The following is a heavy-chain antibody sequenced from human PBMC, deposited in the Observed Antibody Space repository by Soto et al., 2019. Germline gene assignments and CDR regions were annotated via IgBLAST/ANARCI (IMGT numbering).Heavy chain of an antibody. V-gene: IGHV1-69*13. CDR1: GYTFTSYY. Sequence: SVKVSCKASGYTFTSYYMHWVRQAPGQGLEWMGGIIPIFGTANYAQKFQGRVTITADESTSTAYMELSSLRSEDTAVYYCARGRYCSSTSCYYYYGMDVWGQGTTVTVSS. CDR2: IIPIFGTA. J-gene: IGHJ6*02. D-gene: IGHD2-2*01. CDR3: ARGRYCSSTSCYYYYGMDV.